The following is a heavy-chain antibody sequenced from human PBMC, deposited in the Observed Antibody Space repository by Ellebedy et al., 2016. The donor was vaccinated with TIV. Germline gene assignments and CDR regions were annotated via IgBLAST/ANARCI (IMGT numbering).Heavy chain of an antibody. CDR1: GFTFSNAW. D-gene: IGHD3-22*01. Sequence: GGSLRLXXAASGFTFSNAWMSWVRQAPGKGLEWVGRIKSKTDGGTTDYAAPVKGRFTISRDDSKSIAYLQMNSLKTEDTAVYYCTREAWDYYDSSGYPGGDYWGQGTLVTVSS. J-gene: IGHJ4*02. V-gene: IGHV3-15*01. CDR3: TREAWDYYDSSGYPGGDY. CDR2: IKSKTDGGTT.